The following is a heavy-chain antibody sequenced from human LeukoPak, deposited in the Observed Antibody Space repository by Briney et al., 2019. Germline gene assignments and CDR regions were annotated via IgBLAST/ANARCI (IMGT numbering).Heavy chain of an antibody. J-gene: IGHJ4*02. D-gene: IGHD3-10*01. V-gene: IGHV4-39*01. CDR2: IYCSGST. Sequence: SETLSLTCTVSGGSISSSSYYWGWIRQPPGKGLEWIGSIYCSGSTYYNPSLKSRVTISVDTSKNQFSLKLSSVTAADTAVYYCASTPLYYGSGNLDYWGQGTLVTVSS. CDR1: GGSISSSSYY. CDR3: ASTPLYYGSGNLDY.